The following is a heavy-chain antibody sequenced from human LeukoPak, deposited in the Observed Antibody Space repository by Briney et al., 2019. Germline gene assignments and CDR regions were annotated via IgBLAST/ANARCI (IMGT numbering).Heavy chain of an antibody. J-gene: IGHJ1*01. CDR3: ARAEGELLFVGRN. Sequence: ASVKVSCKASGGTFSSYAISWVRQALGQGLEWMGGIIPIFGTANYAQKFQGRVTITADESTSTAYMELSSLRSEDTTVYYCARAEGELLFVGRNWGQGTLDTVSS. V-gene: IGHV1-69*13. CDR2: IIPIFGTA. D-gene: IGHD2-2*01. CDR1: GGTFSSYA.